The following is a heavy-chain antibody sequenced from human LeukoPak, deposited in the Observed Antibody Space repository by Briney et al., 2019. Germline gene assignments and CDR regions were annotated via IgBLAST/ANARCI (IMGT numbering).Heavy chain of an antibody. V-gene: IGHV3-66*01. Sequence: PGGSLRLSCAASGFTVSSNYMSWVRQAPGKGLEWVSVIYSGGDTYYADSVKGRFTISRDNSKNTLSLQMNSLRAEDTAVYYCAREASSSGWCYLDYWGQGTLVTVSS. CDR1: GFTVSSNY. D-gene: IGHD6-19*01. CDR3: AREASSSGWCYLDY. CDR2: IYSGGDT. J-gene: IGHJ4*02.